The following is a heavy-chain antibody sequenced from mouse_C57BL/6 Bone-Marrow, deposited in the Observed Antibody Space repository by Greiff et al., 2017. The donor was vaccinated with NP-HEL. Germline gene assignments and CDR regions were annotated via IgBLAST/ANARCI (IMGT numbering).Heavy chain of an antibody. V-gene: IGHV1-81*01. CDR1: GYTFTSYG. J-gene: IGHJ3*01. CDR3: ARWGTTVVAPFAY. CDR2: IYPRSGNT. D-gene: IGHD1-1*01. Sequence: QVQLQQSGAELARPGASVKLSCKASGYTFTSYGISWVKQRTGQGLEWIGEIYPRSGNTYYIEKFKGKATLTADKSSSTAYMELRSLTSEDSAVYFCARWGTTVVAPFAYWGQGTLVTVSA.